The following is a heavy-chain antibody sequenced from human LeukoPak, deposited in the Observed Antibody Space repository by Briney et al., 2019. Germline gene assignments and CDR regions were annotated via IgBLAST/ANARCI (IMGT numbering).Heavy chain of an antibody. CDR1: GFTFSSYG. J-gene: IGHJ5*02. V-gene: IGHV3-30*18. D-gene: IGHD2-2*01. CDR3: AKDSPSVCSLDP. CDR2: ISYDGSNK. Sequence: GGSLRLSCAASGFTFSSYGMHWVRQAPGKGLEWVAVISYDGSNKYYADSVKGRFTISRDNSKNTLYLQMNSLRAEDTAVYYCAKDSPSVCSLDPWGQGTLVTVSS.